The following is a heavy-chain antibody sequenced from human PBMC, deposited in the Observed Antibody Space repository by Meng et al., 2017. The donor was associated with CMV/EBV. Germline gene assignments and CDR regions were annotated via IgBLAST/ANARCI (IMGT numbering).Heavy chain of an antibody. CDR2: IKSKTDGGTT. CDR1: GFTFSSYW. D-gene: IGHD3-10*01. J-gene: IGHJ6*02. V-gene: IGHV3-15*01. CDR3: TSKRRITMVRGVPTYYYYGMDV. Sequence: GESLKISCAASGFTFSSYWMSWVRQAPGKGLEWVGRIKSKTDGGTTDYAAPVKGRFTISRDDSKNTLYLQMNSLKTEDTAVYYCTSKRRITMVRGVPTYYYYGMDVWGQGTTVTVSS.